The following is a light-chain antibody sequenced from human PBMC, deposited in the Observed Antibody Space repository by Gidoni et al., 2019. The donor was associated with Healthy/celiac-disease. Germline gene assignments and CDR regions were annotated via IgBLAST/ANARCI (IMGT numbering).Light chain of an antibody. J-gene: IGKJ3*01. CDR3: QQYYSTPLT. CDR2: WAS. Sequence: DIVMTQSPDSLAVSLGERATINCKSSQSVLYSSNNKNYLAWYQQKPGQPPKLIIYWASTRESGVPDRFSGSGSGTDFTLTIRSLQAEDVAVYYCQQYYSTPLTFGPGTKVDIK. CDR1: QSVLYSSNNKNY. V-gene: IGKV4-1*01.